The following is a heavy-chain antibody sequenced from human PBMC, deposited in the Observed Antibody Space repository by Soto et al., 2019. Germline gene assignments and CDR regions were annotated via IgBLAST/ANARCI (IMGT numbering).Heavy chain of an antibody. CDR2: INHSGST. J-gene: IGHJ4*01. CDR1: GGSFSGYY. Sequence: PSETLSLTCAVYGGSFSGYYWSWIRQPPGKGLEWIGEINHSGSTNYNPSLKSRVTISVDTSKNQFSLKLSSVTAADTAVYYCARNGGSTWYYFDSWRHGTVVTVSS. V-gene: IGHV4-34*01. D-gene: IGHD6-13*01. CDR3: ARNGGSTWYYFDS.